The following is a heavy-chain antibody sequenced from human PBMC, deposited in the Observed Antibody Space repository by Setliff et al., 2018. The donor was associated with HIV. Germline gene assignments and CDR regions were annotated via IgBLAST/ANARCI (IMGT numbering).Heavy chain of an antibody. CDR1: GFTFGDYA. J-gene: IGHJ4*02. D-gene: IGHD6-19*01. Sequence: GRSLRLSCTASGFTFGDYAVSWVRQSPGKGLEWVGFIRGKAYGETADFAASLKGRFTISRDDSKSIAYLQMNSLKTEDTAVYYCARGVPAVTGYHFDYWGQGTLVTVSS. CDR3: ARGVPAVTGYHFDY. V-gene: IGHV3-49*04. CDR2: IRGKAYGETA.